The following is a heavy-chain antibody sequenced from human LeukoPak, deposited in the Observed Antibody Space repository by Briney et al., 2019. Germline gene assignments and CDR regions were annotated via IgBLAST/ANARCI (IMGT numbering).Heavy chain of an antibody. D-gene: IGHD5-12*01. V-gene: IGHV4-31*03. CDR2: IYYTGHT. J-gene: IGHJ6*03. CDR3: AGEGRGYGFMDV. Sequence: SETLSLTCTVSGASNSSGAYYWTWIRQHPEKGLEWVGYIYYTGHTYYNPSLQSRLTMSVDASKNQFSLKISSVTAADTAVYYCAGEGRGYGFMDVWGEGTTVSVSS. CDR1: GASNSSGAYY.